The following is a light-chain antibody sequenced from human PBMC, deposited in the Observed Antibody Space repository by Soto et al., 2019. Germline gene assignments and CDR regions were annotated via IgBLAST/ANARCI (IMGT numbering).Light chain of an antibody. CDR2: RNN. V-gene: IGLV1-47*01. J-gene: IGLJ1*01. CDR1: SSNIGSNY. CDR3: QSYDSSLSAYV. Sequence: QSALTQPPSASGTPGQRVTISCSGSSSNIGSNYVYWYQQLPGTAPKLLIYRNNQRPSGVPDRFSGSKSGTSASLAITGLQAEDEADYYCQSYDSSLSAYVFGTGTKVTVL.